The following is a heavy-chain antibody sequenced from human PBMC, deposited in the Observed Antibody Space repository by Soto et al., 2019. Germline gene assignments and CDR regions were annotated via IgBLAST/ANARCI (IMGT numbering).Heavy chain of an antibody. D-gene: IGHD1-26*01. CDR1: GFSFRSYS. Sequence: PGGSLRLSCVASGFSFRSYSMNWVRQAPGKGPEWVAYVSGSGNTQYYADSVKGRFTIPRDNAKQSLYLQLNSLRDEDTAVYYCARDPKSGNQKLYFDYWGQGALVTVSS. J-gene: IGHJ4*02. CDR2: VSGSGNTQ. V-gene: IGHV3-48*02. CDR3: ARDPKSGNQKLYFDY.